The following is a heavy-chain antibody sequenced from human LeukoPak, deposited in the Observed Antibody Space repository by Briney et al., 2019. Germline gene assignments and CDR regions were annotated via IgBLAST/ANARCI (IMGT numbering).Heavy chain of an antibody. CDR1: GGSISSYY. CDR2: IYYSGST. Sequence: KPSETLSLTCTVSGGSISSYYWSWIRQPPGKGLEWIGYIYYSGSTNYNPSLKSRVTISVDTSKNQFSLKLSSVTAADTAVYYCARLAGNRWGYYGSGTLDYWGQGTLVTVSS. D-gene: IGHD3-10*01. J-gene: IGHJ4*02. V-gene: IGHV4-59*01. CDR3: ARLAGNRWGYYGSGTLDY.